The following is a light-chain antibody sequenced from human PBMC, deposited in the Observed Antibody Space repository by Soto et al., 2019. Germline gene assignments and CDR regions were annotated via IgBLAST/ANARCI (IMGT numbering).Light chain of an antibody. J-gene: IGLJ1*01. V-gene: IGLV2-14*01. CDR2: DVS. Sequence: QSALTQPASVSGSPGQSITISCTGTSSDVGGYNYVSWHQRHPGKAPKLMIYDVSNRPSGVSNRFSGSKSGNTASLTISGLQAEDEADYHCSSYTSTSIVFGTGTKLTVL. CDR3: SSYTSTSIV. CDR1: SSDVGGYNY.